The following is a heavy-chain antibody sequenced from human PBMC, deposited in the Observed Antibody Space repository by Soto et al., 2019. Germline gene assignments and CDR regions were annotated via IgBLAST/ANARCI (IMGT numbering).Heavy chain of an antibody. Sequence: SETLSLTCTVSGGSVSSGGCYWSWIRQHPGKGLEWIGYIYYSGSTYYNPSLKSRVTISVDTSKNQFSLKLSSVTAADTAVYYCARDWRGYSYGYYYYYGMDVWGQGTTVTVSS. CDR2: IYYSGST. J-gene: IGHJ6*02. CDR3: ARDWRGYSYGYYYYYGMDV. D-gene: IGHD5-18*01. V-gene: IGHV4-31*03. CDR1: GGSVSSGGCY.